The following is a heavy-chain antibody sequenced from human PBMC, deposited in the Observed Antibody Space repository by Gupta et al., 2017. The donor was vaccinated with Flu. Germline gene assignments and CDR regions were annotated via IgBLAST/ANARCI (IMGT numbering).Heavy chain of an antibody. CDR1: GFVFNSYE. Sequence: EVLLVESGGGLVQPGGSLRLSCTASGFVFNSYEMSWVRQAPGWGLEWVAFISSSAVTYYTDPVRGRFTISRDNANNLLYLQMSSLRGEDTAVYYCARGHWDNWGQGTLVTVSS. V-gene: IGHV3-48*03. CDR2: ISSSAVT. CDR3: ARGHWDN. J-gene: IGHJ4*02.